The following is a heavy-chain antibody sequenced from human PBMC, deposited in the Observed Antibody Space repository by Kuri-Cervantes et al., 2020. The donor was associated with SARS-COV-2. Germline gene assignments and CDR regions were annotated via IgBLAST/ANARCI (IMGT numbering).Heavy chain of an antibody. CDR1: GYTFTGYY. J-gene: IGHJ2*01. D-gene: IGHD3-3*01. V-gene: IGHV1-69*05. Sequence: KISCKASGYTFTGYYMHWVRQAPGQGLEWMGGIIPIFGTANYAQKFQGRVTITTDESTSTAYMELRSLRSDDTAVYYCARVREADYDFWSGYAYWYFDLWGRGTLVTVSS. CDR3: ARVREADYDFWSGYAYWYFDL. CDR2: IIPIFGTA.